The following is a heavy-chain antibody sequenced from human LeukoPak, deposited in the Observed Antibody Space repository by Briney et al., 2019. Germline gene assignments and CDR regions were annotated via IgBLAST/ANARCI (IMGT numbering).Heavy chain of an antibody. CDR1: GGSISSYY. CDR2: IYTSGST. J-gene: IGHJ5*02. Sequence: SETLSLTCTVSGGSISSYYWSWIRQPAGKGLEWIGRIYTSGSTNYNPSLKSRVTMSVDTSKNQFSLKLSSVTAADTAVYYCARDWDDYGDYGWFDPWGQGTLVTVSS. D-gene: IGHD4-17*01. CDR3: ARDWDDYGDYGWFDP. V-gene: IGHV4-4*07.